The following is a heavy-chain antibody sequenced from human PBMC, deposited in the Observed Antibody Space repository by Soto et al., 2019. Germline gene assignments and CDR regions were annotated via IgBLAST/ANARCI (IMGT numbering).Heavy chain of an antibody. D-gene: IGHD2-2*01. J-gene: IGHJ4*02. CDR3: ARDYLVVPHRVIDY. CDR2: ISSSTSYI. Sequence: GGSLRLSCAASGFTFSSYSMNWVRQAPGKGLEWVSSISSSTSYIYYADSVKGRFTISRDNSKNTLYLQMNSLRAEDTAVYYCARDYLVVPHRVIDYWGQGTLVTVSS. CDR1: GFTFSSYS. V-gene: IGHV3-21*01.